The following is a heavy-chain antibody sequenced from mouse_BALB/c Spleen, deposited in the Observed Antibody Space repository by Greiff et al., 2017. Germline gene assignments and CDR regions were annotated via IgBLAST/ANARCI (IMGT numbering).Heavy chain of an antibody. CDR2: ILPGSGST. D-gene: IGHD1-1*01. CDR3: ARDGYYGSSFYWYFDV. Sequence: VKLQQSGAELMKPGASVKISCKATGYTFSSYWIEWVKQRPGHGLEWIGEILPGSGSTNYNEKFKGKATFTADTSSNTAYMQLSSLTSEDSAVYYCARDGYYGSSFYWYFDVWGAGTTVTVSS. V-gene: IGHV1-9*01. CDR1: GYTFSSYW. J-gene: IGHJ1*01.